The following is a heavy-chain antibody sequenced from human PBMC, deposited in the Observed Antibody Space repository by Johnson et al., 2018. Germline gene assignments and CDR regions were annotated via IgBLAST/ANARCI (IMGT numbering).Heavy chain of an antibody. Sequence: VQLVETGAEVKKPGSSVKVSCKASGGTFSSYAISWVRQAPGQGLEWMGGIIPIFGTANYAQKFQGRVTITADESTSTANMELSSLRAEDTAVYYCARDRTSIKSGPAEYFQHWGQGTLVTVSS. D-gene: IGHD3-3*01. CDR2: IIPIFGTA. CDR1: GGTFSSYA. V-gene: IGHV1-69*01. CDR3: ARDRTSIKSGPAEYFQH. J-gene: IGHJ1*01.